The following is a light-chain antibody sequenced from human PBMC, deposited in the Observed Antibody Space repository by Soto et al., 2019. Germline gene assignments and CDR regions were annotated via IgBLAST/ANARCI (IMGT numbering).Light chain of an antibody. CDR2: GNT. Sequence: QSVLTQPPSVSGAPGQRVTISCTGSSSYIGAGYDVHWYQQLPGAAPKLLFYGNTNRPSRVPDRFSGSKSGTSASLAITGLQAEDEADYYCQSYDSSLSGYVFGTGTKVTVL. V-gene: IGLV1-40*01. J-gene: IGLJ1*01. CDR1: SSYIGAGYD. CDR3: QSYDSSLSGYV.